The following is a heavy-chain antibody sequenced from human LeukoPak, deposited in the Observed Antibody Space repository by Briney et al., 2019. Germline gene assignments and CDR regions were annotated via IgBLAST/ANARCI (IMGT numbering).Heavy chain of an antibody. J-gene: IGHJ5*02. V-gene: IGHV3-30*04. Sequence: QPGRSLRLSCAASGFTFSSYAMHWVRQAPGKGLEWVAVISYDGSNKYYADSVKGRFTISRDNSKNTLYLQMNSLRAEDTVVYYCARDPDYYDSSGSWGQGTLVTVSS. CDR2: ISYDGSNK. CDR1: GFTFSSYA. D-gene: IGHD3-22*01. CDR3: ARDPDYYDSSGS.